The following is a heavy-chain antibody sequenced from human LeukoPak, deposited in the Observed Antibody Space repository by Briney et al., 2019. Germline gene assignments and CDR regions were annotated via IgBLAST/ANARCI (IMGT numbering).Heavy chain of an antibody. V-gene: IGHV3-53*01. Sequence: GSLRLSCAASGFTVSSNFMSWVRQAPGKGLEWVSVIYSGGDTYYADSVKGRFTISRDNSKNTLYLQMNSLRAEDTAVYYCARLVVPGTYFDYWGQGTLVTVSS. CDR3: ARLVVPGTYFDY. J-gene: IGHJ4*02. CDR1: GFTVSSNF. D-gene: IGHD6-19*01. CDR2: IYSGGDT.